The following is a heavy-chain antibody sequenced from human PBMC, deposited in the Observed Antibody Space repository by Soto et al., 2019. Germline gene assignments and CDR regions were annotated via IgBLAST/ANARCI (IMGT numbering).Heavy chain of an antibody. CDR3: AGVVVVAATLGFDP. J-gene: IGHJ5*02. CDR1: GGSITSGAYS. CDR2: IYYSGST. Sequence: SETLSLTCAVSGGSITSGAYSWSWIRQPPGKVLEWLGYIYYSGSTYYNPSLKSRVTISVDTSKNQFSLKLSSVTAADTAVYYCAGVVVVAATLGFDPWGQGTLVTVSS. D-gene: IGHD2-15*01. V-gene: IGHV4-31*11.